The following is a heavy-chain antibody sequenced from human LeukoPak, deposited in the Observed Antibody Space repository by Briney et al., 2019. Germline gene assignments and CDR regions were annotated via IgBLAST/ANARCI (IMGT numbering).Heavy chain of an antibody. CDR1: GGTFSSYA. CDR3: ASYSSGWYEFDY. Sequence: SVKVSCKASGGTFSSYAISWVRQAPGQGLEWKGGIIPIFGTANYAQKFQGRVTITTDESTSTAYMELSSLRSEDTAVYYCASYSSGWYEFDYWGQGTLVTVSS. CDR2: IIPIFGTA. V-gene: IGHV1-69*05. J-gene: IGHJ4*02. D-gene: IGHD6-19*01.